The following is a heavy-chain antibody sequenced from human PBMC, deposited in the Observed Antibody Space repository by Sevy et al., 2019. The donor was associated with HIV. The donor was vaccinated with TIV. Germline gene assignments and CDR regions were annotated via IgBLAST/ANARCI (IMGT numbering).Heavy chain of an antibody. J-gene: IGHJ4*02. D-gene: IGHD3-22*01. CDR3: ARTARYDSSGYYIRDYFDY. Sequence: ASVKVSCKASGYTFTSYGISWVRQAPGQGLEWMGWISAYNGNTNYAQKLQGRVTMTTDTSTSTAYMELRSLSSDDTAVYYCARTARYDSSGYYIRDYFDYWGQGTLVTVSS. CDR1: GYTFTSYG. V-gene: IGHV1-18*01. CDR2: ISAYNGNT.